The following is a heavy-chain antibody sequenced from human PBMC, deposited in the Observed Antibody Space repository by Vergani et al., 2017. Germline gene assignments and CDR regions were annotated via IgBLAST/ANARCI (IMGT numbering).Heavy chain of an antibody. CDR1: GFTFDDYA. D-gene: IGHD3-22*01. CDR3: ARAGSYYYDSSGSSFDY. V-gene: IGHV3-66*01. J-gene: IGHJ4*02. CDR2: IYSGGST. Sequence: EVQLVESGGGLVQPGRSLRLSCAASGFTFDDYAMHWVRQAPGKGLEWVSVIYSGGSTYYADSVKGRFTISRDNSKNTLYLQMNSLRAEDTAVYYCARAGSYYYDSSGSSFDYWGQGTLVTVSS.